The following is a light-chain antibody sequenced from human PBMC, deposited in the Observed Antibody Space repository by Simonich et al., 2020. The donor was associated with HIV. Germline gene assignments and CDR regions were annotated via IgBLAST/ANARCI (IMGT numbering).Light chain of an antibody. CDR1: QGIRNS. CDR3: QQYYSTRT. V-gene: IGKV1-NL1*01. Sequence: IQMPQSPSSLSASVGARVTITCRASQGIRNSLAWYQQKPGKAPKLLLYAASRLERGVPSRCSGSGSGTDYTLTISSLQPEDFATYYCQQYYSTRTFGQGTKVEIK. J-gene: IGKJ1*01. CDR2: AAS.